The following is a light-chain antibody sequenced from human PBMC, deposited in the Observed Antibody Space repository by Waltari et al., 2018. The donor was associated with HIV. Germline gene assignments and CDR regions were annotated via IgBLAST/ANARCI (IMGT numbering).Light chain of an antibody. J-gene: IGKJ5*01. V-gene: IGKV3-11*01. CDR2: DAS. CDR1: QSVSSS. CDR3: QQRTNWPIT. Sequence: EIVLTQSPATLSLSPGERATLSCRASQSVSSSLAWYQQRPGQAPSLLIYDASNRATGIPARFSGSGSGTDFTLTISSLEPEDFAVYYCQQRTNWPITFGQGTRLEIK.